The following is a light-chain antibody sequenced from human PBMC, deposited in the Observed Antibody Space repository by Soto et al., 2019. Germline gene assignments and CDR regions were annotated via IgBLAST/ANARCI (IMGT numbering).Light chain of an antibody. CDR2: AAS. CDR1: QCISNY. CDR3: QQYDNFPRAIN. J-gene: IGKJ5*01. Sequence: DSEMTRSPSSLSASVGARVTITCRAIQCISNYLAWYQQKPGKVPKLLIYAASTLQSGVPSRFSGSGSGTDFTFTISSLQPEDIATYYCQQYDNFPRAINFGQGTRLEIK. V-gene: IGKV1-27*01.